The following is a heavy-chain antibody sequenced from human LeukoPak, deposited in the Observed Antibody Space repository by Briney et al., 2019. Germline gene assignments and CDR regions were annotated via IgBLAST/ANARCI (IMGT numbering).Heavy chain of an antibody. Sequence: QSSETLSLTCTVSGGSISSYYWSWIRQPPGKGLEWIGYIYYSGNTNYNPSLKSRVTISVDTSKNQFSLKLSSVTAADTAVYYCARAVQLERPPPLIDYYYMDVWGKGTTVTISS. CDR2: IYYSGNT. V-gene: IGHV4-59*01. J-gene: IGHJ6*03. D-gene: IGHD1-1*01. CDR3: ARAVQLERPPPLIDYYYMDV. CDR1: GGSISSYY.